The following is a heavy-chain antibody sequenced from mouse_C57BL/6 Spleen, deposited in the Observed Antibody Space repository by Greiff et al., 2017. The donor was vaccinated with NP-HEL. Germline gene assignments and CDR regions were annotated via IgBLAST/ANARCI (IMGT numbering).Heavy chain of an antibody. V-gene: IGHV1-55*01. J-gene: IGHJ3*01. CDR2: IYPGSGST. CDR1: GYTFTSYW. CDR3: ARHYGSSKTWFAY. D-gene: IGHD1-1*01. Sequence: QVQLKESGAELVKPGASVKMSCKASGYTFTSYWITWVKQRPGQGLEWIGDIYPGSGSTNYNEKFKSKATLTVDTSSSTAYMQLSSLTSEDSAVYYCARHYGSSKTWFAYWGQGTLVTVSA.